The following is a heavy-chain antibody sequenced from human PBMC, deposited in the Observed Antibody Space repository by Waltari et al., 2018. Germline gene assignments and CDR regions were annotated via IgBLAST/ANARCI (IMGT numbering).Heavy chain of an antibody. CDR3: ARARIAARRVGAFDI. CDR1: GFTFSSYS. V-gene: IGHV3-21*01. Sequence: EVQLVESGGGLVKPGGSLRLSCAASGFTFSSYSMNWVRPAPGKGLEWVSSISSSSSYIYYADSVKGRFTISRDNAKNSLYLQMNSLRAEDTAVYYCARARIAARRVGAFDIWGQGTMVTVSS. J-gene: IGHJ3*02. CDR2: ISSSSSYI. D-gene: IGHD6-6*01.